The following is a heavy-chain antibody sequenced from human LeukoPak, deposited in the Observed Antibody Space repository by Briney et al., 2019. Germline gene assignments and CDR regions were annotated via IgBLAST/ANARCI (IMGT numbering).Heavy chain of an antibody. D-gene: IGHD3-10*01. CDR3: ARDLLLWFGGSIPVQDP. V-gene: IGHV3-21*01. J-gene: IGHJ5*02. Sequence: GGSLRLSCAASGFTFSSYSVNWVRQAPGKGLEWVSSISSSSSYIYYADSVKGRFTISRDNAKNSLYLQMNSLRAEDTAVYYCARDLLLWFGGSIPVQDPWGQGTLVTVSS. CDR1: GFTFSSYS. CDR2: ISSSSSYI.